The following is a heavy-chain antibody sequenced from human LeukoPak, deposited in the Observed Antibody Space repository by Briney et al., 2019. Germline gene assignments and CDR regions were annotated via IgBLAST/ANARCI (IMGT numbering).Heavy chain of an antibody. J-gene: IGHJ3*02. V-gene: IGHV4-59*11. D-gene: IGHD4-17*01. CDR1: DDSFSSHY. Sequence: SETLSLTCAVSDDSFSSHYWTWIRQPPGKGLEWIGYISYIGSTNYNPSLKSRVTISIDTSKNQFSLKLSSVTAADTAVYYCARDLVTVTKGFDIWGQGTMVSISS. CDR2: ISYIGST. CDR3: ARDLVTVTKGFDI.